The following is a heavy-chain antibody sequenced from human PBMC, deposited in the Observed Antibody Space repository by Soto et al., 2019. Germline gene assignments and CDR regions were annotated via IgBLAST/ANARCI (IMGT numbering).Heavy chain of an antibody. V-gene: IGHV3-30-3*01. D-gene: IGHD3-22*01. CDR1: GFTFSSYA. CDR3: ARGVYYYDSSGY. Sequence: GGSLRLSCAASGFTFSSYAMHWVRQAPGKGLEWVAVISYDGSNKYYADSVKGRFTIPRDNSKNTLYLQMNSLRAEDTAVYYCARGVYYYDSSGYWGQGTLVTVSS. CDR2: ISYDGSNK. J-gene: IGHJ4*02.